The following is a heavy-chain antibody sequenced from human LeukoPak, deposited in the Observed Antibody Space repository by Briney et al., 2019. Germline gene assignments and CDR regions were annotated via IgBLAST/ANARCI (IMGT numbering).Heavy chain of an antibody. D-gene: IGHD3-22*01. CDR1: GYTFTNYA. J-gene: IGHJ4*02. CDR2: INTNTGKP. V-gene: IGHV7-4-1*02. Sequence: ASVKVSCKASGYTFTNYAMNWVRQAPGQGLEWMGWINTNTGKPTYAQDFTGRFVFSLDTSISTAYLQISSLKAEDTAVYYCARDGYYDSSGYYPEHFDYWGQGTLVTVSS. CDR3: ARDGYYDSSGYYPEHFDY.